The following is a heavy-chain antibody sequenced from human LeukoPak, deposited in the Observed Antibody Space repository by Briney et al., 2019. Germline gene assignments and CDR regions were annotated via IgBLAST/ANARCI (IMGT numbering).Heavy chain of an antibody. Sequence: ASVKVSCKASGYSFDIYALICVRQAPGQGLELMGWINTNTGNPTYAQGFTERFVFSLDTSVSTAYLQISSLKAEDTAVYYCARDYTLTLGTTTYFQHWGQGTLVTVSS. J-gene: IGHJ1*01. V-gene: IGHV7-4-1*02. CDR3: ARDYTLTLGTTTYFQH. CDR2: INTNTGNP. CDR1: GYSFDIYA. D-gene: IGHD1-7*01.